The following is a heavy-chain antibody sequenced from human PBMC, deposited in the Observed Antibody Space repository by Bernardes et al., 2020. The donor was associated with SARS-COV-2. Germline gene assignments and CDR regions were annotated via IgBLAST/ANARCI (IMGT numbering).Heavy chain of an antibody. CDR2: INAGNGNT. V-gene: IGHV1-3*01. Sequence: ASVKVSCKASGYTFTSYAMHWVRQAPGQRLEWMGWINAGNGNTKYSQKFQGRVTITRDTSASTAYMELSSLRSEGTAVYYWARWNDWNDVGAVGICYYGMDGWGQGTTVTV. CDR1: GYTFTSYA. CDR3: ARWNDWNDVGAVGICYYGMDG. D-gene: IGHD1-1*01. J-gene: IGHJ6*02.